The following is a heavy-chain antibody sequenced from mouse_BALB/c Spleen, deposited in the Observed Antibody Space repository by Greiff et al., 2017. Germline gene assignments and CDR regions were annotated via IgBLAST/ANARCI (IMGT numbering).Heavy chain of an antibody. CDR3: TRNGYDYFDY. CDR1: GYTFTSYY. D-gene: IGHD1-2*01. Sequence: VQVVESGAELVKPGASVKLSCKASGYTFTSYYMYWVKQRPGQGLEWIGEINPSNGGTNFNEKFKSKATLTVDKSSSTAYMQLSSLTSEDSAVYYCTRNGYDYFDYWGQGTTLTVSS. J-gene: IGHJ2*01. V-gene: IGHV1S81*02. CDR2: INPSNGGT.